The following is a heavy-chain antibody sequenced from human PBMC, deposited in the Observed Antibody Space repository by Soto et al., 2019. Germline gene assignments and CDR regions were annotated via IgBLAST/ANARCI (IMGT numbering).Heavy chain of an antibody. D-gene: IGHD2-15*01. CDR1: GFTFRNHA. CDR3: ARGEREDILVVVGARPGEYGIDI. J-gene: IGHJ6*02. Sequence: QVQLVESGGGVVQPGGSLRLSCAASGFTFRNHAMHWVRQAPGKGLECLAVIAYDGSNAFYRASVKGRFTVSRDNSKSTLCLHMDSLRSEDTGVYYCARGEREDILVVVGARPGEYGIDIWGQGTTVTVSS. CDR2: IAYDGSNA. V-gene: IGHV3-30-3*01.